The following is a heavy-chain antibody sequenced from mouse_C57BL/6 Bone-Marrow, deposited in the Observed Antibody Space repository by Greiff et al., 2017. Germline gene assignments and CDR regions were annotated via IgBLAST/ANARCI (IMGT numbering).Heavy chain of an antibody. Sequence: EVKLMESGGGLVKPGGSLKLSCAASGFTFSSYAMSWVRQTPEKRLEWVATISDGGSYTYYPDNVKGRFTISRDNAKNNLYLQMSHLKSEDTARYYCARDGVAYWGQGTLVTVSA. J-gene: IGHJ3*01. V-gene: IGHV5-4*01. CDR3: ARDGVAY. CDR1: GFTFSSYA. CDR2: ISDGGSYT.